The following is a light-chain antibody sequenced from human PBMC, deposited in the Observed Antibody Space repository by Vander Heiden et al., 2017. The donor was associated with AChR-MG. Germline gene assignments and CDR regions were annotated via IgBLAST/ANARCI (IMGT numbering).Light chain of an antibody. V-gene: IGLV1-40*01. CDR1: SSNIGAGYD. Sequence: QSVLPRPPSASGAPGQRVTISCTGSSSNIGAGYDVHWYQQLPGTAPKLLIYGNSNRPSGVPDRFSGSKSGTSASLAITGLQAEDEADYYCQSYDSSLSGYVFGTGTKVTVL. CDR3: QSYDSSLSGYV. CDR2: GNS. J-gene: IGLJ1*01.